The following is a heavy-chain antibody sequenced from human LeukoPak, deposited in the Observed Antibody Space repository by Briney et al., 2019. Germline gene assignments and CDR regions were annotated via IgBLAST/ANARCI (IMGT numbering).Heavy chain of an antibody. CDR1: GYTFTGYY. CDR3: ATRSGSGSYLYYFDY. Sequence: ASVKVSCKASGYTFTGYYMHWVRQAPGQGREWMGWINPNSGGTNYAQKFQGRVTMTRDTSSSTAYMELSRLRSEDTAVYYCATRSGSGSYLYYFDYWGQGTLVTVSS. V-gene: IGHV1-2*02. CDR2: INPNSGGT. D-gene: IGHD3-10*01. J-gene: IGHJ4*02.